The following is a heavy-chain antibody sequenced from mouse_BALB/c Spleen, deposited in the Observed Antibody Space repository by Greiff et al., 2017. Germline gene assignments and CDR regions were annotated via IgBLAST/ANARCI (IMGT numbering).Heavy chain of an antibody. Sequence: EVQLQESGPGLVKPSQSLSLTCTVTGYSITSDYAWNWIRQFPGNKLEWMGYISYSGSTSYNPSLKSRISITRDTSKNQFFLQLNSVTTEDTATYDCARNGYDGGWWFAYWGQGTLVTVSA. CDR1: GYSITSDYA. D-gene: IGHD2-2*01. CDR3: ARNGYDGGWWFAY. CDR2: ISYSGST. V-gene: IGHV3-2*02. J-gene: IGHJ3*01.